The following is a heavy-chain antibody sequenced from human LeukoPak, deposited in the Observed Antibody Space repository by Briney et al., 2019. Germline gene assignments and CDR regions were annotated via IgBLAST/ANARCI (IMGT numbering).Heavy chain of an antibody. CDR3: ARDFGGYSYGEYYYYYYGMDV. J-gene: IGHJ6*04. CDR2: IYYSGST. Sequence: PSETLSLTCTVSGGSISSYYWSWIRQPPGKGLEWIGYIYYSGSTNYNPSLKSRVTISVDTSKNQFSLKLSSVTAADTAVYYCARDFGGYSYGEYYYYYYGMDVWGKGTTVTVSS. D-gene: IGHD5-18*01. V-gene: IGHV4-59*01. CDR1: GGSISSYY.